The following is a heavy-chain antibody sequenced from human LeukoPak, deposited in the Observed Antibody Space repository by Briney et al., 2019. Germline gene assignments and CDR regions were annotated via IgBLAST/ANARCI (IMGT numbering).Heavy chain of an antibody. J-gene: IGHJ3*02. V-gene: IGHV1-2*02. CDR2: INPNSGGT. D-gene: IGHD4-17*01. Sequence: ASVKLSCKASGYTFTGYYMHWVRQAPGQGLEWMGWINPNSGGTNYAQKFQGRVTMTRDTSISTAYMELSRLRSDDTAVYYCARVYDYGDYGANDAFDIWGQGTMVTVSS. CDR1: GYTFTGYY. CDR3: ARVYDYGDYGANDAFDI.